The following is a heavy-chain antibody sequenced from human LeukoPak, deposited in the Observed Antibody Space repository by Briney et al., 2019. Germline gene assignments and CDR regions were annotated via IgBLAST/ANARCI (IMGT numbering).Heavy chain of an antibody. D-gene: IGHD1-14*01. V-gene: IGHV3-23*01. CDR3: AKDSRGYNRPIDH. J-gene: IGHJ4*02. CDR2: IDGDGVRT. CDR1: GFTFYNYA. Sequence: PGGSLRLSCAGSGFTFYNYAMSWVRQAPGKGLEWVAGIDGDGVRTFYADSVKGRFSISRDNSKNTLYLQIDSLRVEDTALYYCAKDSRGYNRPIDHWGQGTQVTVSS.